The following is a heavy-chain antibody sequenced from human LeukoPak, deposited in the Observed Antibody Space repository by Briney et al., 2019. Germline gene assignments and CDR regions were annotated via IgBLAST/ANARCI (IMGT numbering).Heavy chain of an antibody. CDR1: GGSISSGGYH. Sequence: SQTLSLTCTVSGGSISSGGYHWSWIRQHPGKGLEWIGYIYYSGSTYYNPSLKSRVTISVDTSKSQFSLKLSSVTAADTAVYYCASSSGWFDYWGQGTLVTVSS. CDR3: ASSSGWFDY. D-gene: IGHD6-19*01. CDR2: IYYSGST. J-gene: IGHJ4*02. V-gene: IGHV4-31*03.